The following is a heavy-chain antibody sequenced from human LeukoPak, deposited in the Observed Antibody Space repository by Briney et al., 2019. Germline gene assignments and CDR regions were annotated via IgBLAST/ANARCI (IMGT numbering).Heavy chain of an antibody. CDR3: ARGVAGRLGMHFDY. Sequence: PGGSLRLSCAASGFTFSSYSINWVRQAPGKGLEWVSSISSSSSYIYYADSVKGRFTISRDNAKNSLYLQMNSLRAEDTAVYYCARGVAGRLGMHFDYWGQGTLVTVSS. CDR1: GFTFSSYS. D-gene: IGHD6-19*01. CDR2: ISSSSSYI. V-gene: IGHV3-21*01. J-gene: IGHJ4*02.